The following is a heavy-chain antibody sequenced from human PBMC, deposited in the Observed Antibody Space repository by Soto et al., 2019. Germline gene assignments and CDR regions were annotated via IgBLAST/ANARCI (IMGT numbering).Heavy chain of an antibody. CDR1: GGSISSGDYY. J-gene: IGHJ3*02. CDR3: ARGLCTVVVTYDAFDI. V-gene: IGHV4-30-4*01. D-gene: IGHD3-22*01. CDR2: IYYSGSP. Sequence: QVQLQESGPGPVKPSQTLSLTCTVSGGSISSGDYYWSWIRQPPGKGLEWIGYIYYSGSPYYNPSLKRRVPISVDTCQTQFSLKLSSVTAADTAVYYCARGLCTVVVTYDAFDIWGQGTMVTVSS.